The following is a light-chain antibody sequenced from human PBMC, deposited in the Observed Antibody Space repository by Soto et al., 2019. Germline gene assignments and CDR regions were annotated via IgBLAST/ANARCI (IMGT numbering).Light chain of an antibody. Sequence: QSVLTQPPSVSGAPGQRVTISCTGSSSNIGAGYDVHWYQQLPGTAPKLLIYANTSRPSGVPDRFSGSKSGTSASLAITGLQDEDEADYYFQSYDSSLSGSNWVFGGGTKVTVL. V-gene: IGLV1-40*01. CDR3: QSYDSSLSGSNWV. CDR1: SSNIGAGYD. CDR2: ANT. J-gene: IGLJ3*02.